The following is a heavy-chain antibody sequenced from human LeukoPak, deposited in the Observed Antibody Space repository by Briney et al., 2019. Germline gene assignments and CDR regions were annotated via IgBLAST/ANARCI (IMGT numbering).Heavy chain of an antibody. Sequence: KSSETLSLTCTVSGGSISSYYWSWIRQPPGKGLEWIGYIYYSGSTNYNPSHKSRVTISVDTSKNQFSLKLSSVTAADTAVYYCATYGGNSGPLFDYWGQGTLVTVSS. V-gene: IGHV4-59*01. CDR3: ATYGGNSGPLFDY. CDR1: GGSISSYY. J-gene: IGHJ4*02. CDR2: IYYSGST. D-gene: IGHD4-23*01.